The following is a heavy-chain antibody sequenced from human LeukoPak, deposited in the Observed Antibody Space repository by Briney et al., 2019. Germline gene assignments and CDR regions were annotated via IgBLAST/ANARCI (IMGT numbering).Heavy chain of an antibody. CDR2: INHSGST. Sequence: PSETLSLTCAVYGGSFSGYYCSWIRQPPGKGLEWIGEINHSGSTNYNPSLKSRVTISVDTSKNQFSLKLNSVTAADTAVYYCARGTNAYPGTDYWGQGTLVTVSS. V-gene: IGHV4-34*01. D-gene: IGHD3-16*01. CDR3: ARGTNAYPGTDY. CDR1: GGSFSGYY. J-gene: IGHJ4*02.